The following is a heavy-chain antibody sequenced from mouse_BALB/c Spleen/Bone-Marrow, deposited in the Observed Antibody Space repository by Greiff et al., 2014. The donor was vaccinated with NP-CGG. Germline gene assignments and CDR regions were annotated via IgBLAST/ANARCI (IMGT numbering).Heavy chain of an antibody. Sequence: VQLQQFGPELVRPGVSVKISCKGSGYTFTDYAMHWVKQSHAKSLEWIGVISTYSGNTNYNQKFKGKATMTVDKSSSTAYMELARLTSEDSAIYYCARYGYGSSYYAMDYWGQGTSVTVSS. CDR1: GYTFTDYA. CDR3: ARYGYGSSYYAMDY. D-gene: IGHD1-1*01. J-gene: IGHJ4*01. V-gene: IGHV1-67*01. CDR2: ISTYSGNT.